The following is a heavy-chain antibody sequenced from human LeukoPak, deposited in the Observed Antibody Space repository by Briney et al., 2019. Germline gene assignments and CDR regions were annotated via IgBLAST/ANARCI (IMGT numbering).Heavy chain of an antibody. CDR1: GGTFSSYA. CDR2: IIPIFGTA. V-gene: IGHV1-69*13. D-gene: IGHD2-2*01. Sequence: ASVKVSCKASGGTFSSYAISWVRQAPGQGLEWMGGIIPIFGTANYAQKFQGRVTITADESTSTAYMELSSLRSEDTAVYYCARDSDIVVVPATSDVWGQGTTVTVSS. CDR3: ARDSDIVVVPATSDV. J-gene: IGHJ6*02.